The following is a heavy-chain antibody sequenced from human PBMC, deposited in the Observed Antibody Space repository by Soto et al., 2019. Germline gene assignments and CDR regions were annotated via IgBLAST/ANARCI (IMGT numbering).Heavy chain of an antibody. CDR3: ARAGYSSSWYGRNDAFDI. Sequence: QVPLVESGGGVVQPGRSLRLSCAASGFTFSSYAMHWVRQAPGKGLEWVAVISYDGSNKYYADSVKGRFTISRDNSKNTLYLQMNSLRAEDTAVYYCARAGYSSSWYGRNDAFDIWGQGTMVTVSS. CDR1: GFTFSSYA. V-gene: IGHV3-30-3*01. D-gene: IGHD6-13*01. CDR2: ISYDGSNK. J-gene: IGHJ3*02.